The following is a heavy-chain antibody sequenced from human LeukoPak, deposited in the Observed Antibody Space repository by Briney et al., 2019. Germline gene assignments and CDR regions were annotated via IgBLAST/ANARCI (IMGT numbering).Heavy chain of an antibody. CDR1: GFTLPYG. Sequence: GGTLRLSCVVSGFTLPYGMSWVRQAPGKGLEWVSYVSATGYTTSYADSVKGRFTISRDNAKNTVFLQMDSLRADDTAVYYCARDGGYDLTTHFDYWGQGTLVTVSS. V-gene: IGHV3-23*01. CDR2: VSATGYTT. J-gene: IGHJ4*02. CDR3: ARDGGYDLTTHFDY. D-gene: IGHD5-12*01.